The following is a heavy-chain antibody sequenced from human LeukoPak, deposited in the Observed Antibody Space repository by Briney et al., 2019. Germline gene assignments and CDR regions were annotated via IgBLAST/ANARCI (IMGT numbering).Heavy chain of an antibody. D-gene: IGHD2-2*01. Sequence: ASVKVSCKASGYIFTSYDIHWVRQAPGQGLEWMGWMNPNSGNTGYAQKFQGRVTMTRNTSITTAYMELSSLRSEDTAIYYCARSLISTVATDYWGQGTLVTVSS. CDR1: GYIFTSYD. CDR3: ARSLISTVATDY. V-gene: IGHV1-8*01. J-gene: IGHJ4*02. CDR2: MNPNSGNT.